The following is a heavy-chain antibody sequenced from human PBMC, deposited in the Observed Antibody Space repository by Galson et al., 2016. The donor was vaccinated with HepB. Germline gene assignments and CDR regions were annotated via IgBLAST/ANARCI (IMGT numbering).Heavy chain of an antibody. V-gene: IGHV3-30*04. Sequence: SLRLSCAASGFMFRSFPMLWVRQAPGKGLEWMAVTSYDGSDKYYADSVGGRFNISRDNSKSTLYLQMKSLRREDSAIYYCVKAARNRNYFFDWWGQGTVVTVSS. CDR2: TSYDGSDK. CDR1: GFMFRSFP. D-gene: IGHD1-14*01. CDR3: VKAARNRNYFFDW. J-gene: IGHJ4*02.